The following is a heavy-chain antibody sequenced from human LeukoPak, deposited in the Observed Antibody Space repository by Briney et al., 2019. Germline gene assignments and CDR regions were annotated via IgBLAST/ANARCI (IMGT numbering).Heavy chain of an antibody. CDR1: GFTFSSYR. V-gene: IGHV3-21*01. CDR3: ARDVMVTFGGVIVSGYFDY. Sequence: GGSLRLSCAASGFTFSSYRMTWVRQAPGKGLEWVSSISSSSSYIYYADSVKGRFTISRDNAKNSLYLQMNSLRAEDTAVYYCARDVMVTFGGVIVSGYFDYWGQGTLVTVSS. J-gene: IGHJ4*02. CDR2: ISSSSSYI. D-gene: IGHD3-16*02.